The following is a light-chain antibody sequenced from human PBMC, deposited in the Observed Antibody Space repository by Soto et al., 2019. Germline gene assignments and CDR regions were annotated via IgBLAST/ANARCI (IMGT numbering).Light chain of an antibody. J-gene: IGLJ3*02. V-gene: IGLV1-44*01. Sequence: QSVLTQPPSASGTPGQRVTISCSGSSSNIGSNILNWYRQVPGTAPKLLIYNNVHRPSGVPDRFPGSKSGASGSLAISGLQLEDEADYYCSAWDGSLNGLVFGGGTQLTVL. CDR1: SSNIGSNI. CDR3: SAWDGSLNGLV. CDR2: NNV.